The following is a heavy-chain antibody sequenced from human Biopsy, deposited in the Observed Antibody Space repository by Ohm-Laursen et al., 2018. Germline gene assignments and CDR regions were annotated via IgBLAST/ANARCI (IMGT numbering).Heavy chain of an antibody. J-gene: IGHJ6*02. V-gene: IGHV4-59*02. D-gene: IGHD4-11*01. CDR3: ERDSGILNYGNFKYYHYYGMDV. Sequence: SDPLSFTCTVSGDSVTKYYWSWIRQPPGKGLEWIGHIYYSVITNYNPSLKSRVSISVDTSRNQVSLTLSSVTAADTAVYYCERDSGILNYGNFKYYHYYGMDVWGQGTKVTVSS. CDR2: IYYSVIT. CDR1: GDSVTKYY.